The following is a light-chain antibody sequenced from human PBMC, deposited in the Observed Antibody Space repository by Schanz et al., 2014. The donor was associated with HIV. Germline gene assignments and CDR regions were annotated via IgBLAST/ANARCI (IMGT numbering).Light chain of an antibody. CDR2: DVS. Sequence: QSALTQPASVSGSPGQSITISCTGTSSDVGSYNLVSWYQHHPGKAPKLMIYDVSNRPSGVSNRFSGSRSGNTASLTISGLQAEDEAAYYCCSYAGVSTVVFGGGTKLTVL. CDR3: CSYAGVSTVV. V-gene: IGLV2-23*02. J-gene: IGLJ3*02. CDR1: SSDVGSYNL.